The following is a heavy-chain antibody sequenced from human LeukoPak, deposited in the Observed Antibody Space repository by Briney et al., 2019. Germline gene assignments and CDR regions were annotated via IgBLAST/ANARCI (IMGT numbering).Heavy chain of an antibody. Sequence: GGSLRLSCAASGFTFRSYSMNWVRQAPGKGLEWVSYISSRSSTIYYADSVKGRFTISRDYSKNTLYLQMNSLRAEDTAVYFCARDTLVVVTAIIPSPPNFDYWGQGTLVTVSS. J-gene: IGHJ4*02. D-gene: IGHD2-21*02. V-gene: IGHV3-48*01. CDR1: GFTFRSYS. CDR2: ISSRSSTI. CDR3: ARDTLVVVTAIIPSPPNFDY.